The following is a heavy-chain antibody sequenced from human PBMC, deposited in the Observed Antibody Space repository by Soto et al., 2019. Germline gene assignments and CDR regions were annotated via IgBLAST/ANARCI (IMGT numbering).Heavy chain of an antibody. CDR3: ARHGMDYYDSSGYYYSPYYFDY. D-gene: IGHD3-22*01. CDR1: GGSISSYY. J-gene: IGHJ4*02. V-gene: IGHV4-59*08. CDR2: MYNSGST. Sequence: SETLSLTCTVSGGSISSYYWTWIRQPPGKGLEWIGFMYNSGSTHYNPSLKSRVTISVDTSKNQFSLKLSSVTAADTAVYYCARHGMDYYDSSGYYYSPYYFDYWGQGTLVTVSS.